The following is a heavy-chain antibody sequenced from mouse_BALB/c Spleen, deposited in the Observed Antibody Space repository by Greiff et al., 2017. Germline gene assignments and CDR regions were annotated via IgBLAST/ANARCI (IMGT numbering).Heavy chain of an antibody. Sequence: EVKLMESGGGLVQPGGSLKLSCAASGFTFSSYTMSWVRQTPEKRLEWVAYISNGGGSTYYPDTVKGRFTISRDNAKNTLYLQMSSLKSEDTAMYYCARQDWDYAMDYWGQGTSVTVSS. J-gene: IGHJ4*01. V-gene: IGHV5-12-2*01. CDR1: GFTFSSYT. CDR2: ISNGGGST. D-gene: IGHD4-1*01. CDR3: ARQDWDYAMDY.